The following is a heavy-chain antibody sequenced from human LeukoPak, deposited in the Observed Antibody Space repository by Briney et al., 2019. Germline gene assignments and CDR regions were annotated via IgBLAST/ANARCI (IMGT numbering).Heavy chain of an antibody. CDR3: ARRICSGGSCYPFDY. Sequence: SETLSLTCTVSGGSISSYYWSWLRQPPGKGLEWIGYIYYSGSTNYNPSLKSRVTISVDTSKNQLSLKLSSVTAADTAVYYCARRICSGGSCYPFDYWGQGTLVTVSS. D-gene: IGHD2-15*01. V-gene: IGHV4-59*01. J-gene: IGHJ4*02. CDR1: GGSISSYY. CDR2: IYYSGST.